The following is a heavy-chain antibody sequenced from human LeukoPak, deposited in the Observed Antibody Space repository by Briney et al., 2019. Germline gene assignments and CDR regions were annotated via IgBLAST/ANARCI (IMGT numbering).Heavy chain of an antibody. V-gene: IGHV4-34*01. D-gene: IGHD3-22*01. Sequence: SETLSLTCAVYGGSFSGYYWSWIRQPPGKGLEWIGEINHSGSTNYNPSLKSRVTISVDTSKNQFSLKLSSVTAADTAVYYCARTDYYDSSGYSGFIDYWGQGTLVTVSS. CDR1: GGSFSGYY. CDR3: ARTDYYDSSGYSGFIDY. J-gene: IGHJ4*02. CDR2: INHSGST.